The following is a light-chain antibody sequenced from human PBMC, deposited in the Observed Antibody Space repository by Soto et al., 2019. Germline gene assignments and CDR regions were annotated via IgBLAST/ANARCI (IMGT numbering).Light chain of an antibody. V-gene: IGKV3-20*01. J-gene: IGKJ5*01. CDR3: QQYGSAPIT. CDR2: GAS. CDR1: QSVSSSY. Sequence: ESVLTQSPGTLSLSPGERATLSCRASQSVSSSYLAWYQQKPGQAPRLLIYGASSRAPGIPDRFSGSGSGTDFTLTISRLGPEDFAVYCCQQYGSAPITFGQGTRLEIK.